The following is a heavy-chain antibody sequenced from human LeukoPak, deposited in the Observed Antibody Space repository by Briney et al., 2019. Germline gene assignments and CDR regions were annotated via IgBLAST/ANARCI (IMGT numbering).Heavy chain of an antibody. CDR2: IKQDGSEK. CDR3: AREYYYGMDV. V-gene: IGHV3-7*04. Sequence: GESLKISCAASGFTFRSYWMSWVRQAPGKGLEWVANIKQDGSEKYYVDSVKGRFTISRDNAKNSLYLQMNSLRAEDTAVYYCAREYYYGMDVWGQGTTVTVSS. CDR1: GFTFRSYW. J-gene: IGHJ6*02.